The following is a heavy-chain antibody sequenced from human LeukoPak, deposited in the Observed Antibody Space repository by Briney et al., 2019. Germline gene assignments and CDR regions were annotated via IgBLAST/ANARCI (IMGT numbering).Heavy chain of an antibody. CDR1: GVTFSTYA. V-gene: IGHV3-23*01. CDR2: ISGGGGST. Sequence: PGGSLRLSCAASGVTFSTYAMSWVRQAPGKGLEWVSAISGGGGSTYYADSVKGRFTISRDNSKNTLSLQMNSLRAEDTAVYYCASLAHYYDSSGYYYPYYFDYWGQGTLVTVSS. J-gene: IGHJ4*02. CDR3: ASLAHYYDSSGYYYPYYFDY. D-gene: IGHD3-22*01.